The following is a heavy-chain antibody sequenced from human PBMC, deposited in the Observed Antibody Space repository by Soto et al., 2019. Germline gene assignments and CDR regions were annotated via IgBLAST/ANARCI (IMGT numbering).Heavy chain of an antibody. J-gene: IGHJ3*02. CDR1: GFTSWDYD. Sequence: LRLSCAASGFTSWDYDMSWIRQAPGKGLEWVSYISRSGNTMYYGDYVKGRFTISRDNAENSVFLQMISPRAEDTAVYYCVREGRSSTSCNTGCAFDIWGQGTMVTVSS. V-gene: IGHV3-11*01. CDR2: ISRSGNTM. D-gene: IGHD2-2*02. CDR3: VREGRSSTSCNTGCAFDI.